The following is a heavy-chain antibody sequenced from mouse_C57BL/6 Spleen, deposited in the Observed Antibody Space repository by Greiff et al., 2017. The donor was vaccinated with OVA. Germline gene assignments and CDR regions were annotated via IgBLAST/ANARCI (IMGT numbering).Heavy chain of an antibody. D-gene: IGHD2-4*01. CDR3: ARWGDYDYFDY. CDR1: GYTFTDYY. V-gene: IGHV1-76*01. CDR2: IYPGSGNT. Sequence: QVQLQQSGAELVRPGASVKLSCKASGYTFTDYYINWVKQRPGQGLEWIARIYPGSGNTYYNEKFKGKATLTAEKSSSTAYMQLSSLTSEDSAVYFCARWGDYDYFDYWGQGTTLTVSS. J-gene: IGHJ2*01.